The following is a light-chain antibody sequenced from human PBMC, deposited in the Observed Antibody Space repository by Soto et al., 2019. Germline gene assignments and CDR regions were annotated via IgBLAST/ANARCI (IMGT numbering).Light chain of an antibody. CDR3: QQLSTYPST. Sequence: DIQMTQSPSSLSASVGDRVTITCRASQSISIYLNWYQQKPGKAPKLLIFAASTLQSGVPSRFSGSGSGTDFTLTISSLQAEDFATYYCQQLSTYPSTFGGGTKVDIK. CDR2: AAS. J-gene: IGKJ4*01. CDR1: QSISIY. V-gene: IGKV1-39*01.